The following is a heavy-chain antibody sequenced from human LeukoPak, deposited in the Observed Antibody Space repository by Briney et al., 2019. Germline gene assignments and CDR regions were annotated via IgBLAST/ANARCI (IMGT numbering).Heavy chain of an antibody. CDR1: GGSFSGYY. J-gene: IGHJ5*02. Sequence: SETLSLTCAVYGGSFSGYYWNWIRQPPGKGLEWIGEINHSGSTNYNPSLKSRVTISVDTSKNQFSLKLSSVTAADTAVYYCAREVSVIHNWFDPWGQGTLVTVSS. CDR3: AREVSVIHNWFDP. D-gene: IGHD3-16*02. V-gene: IGHV4-34*01. CDR2: INHSGST.